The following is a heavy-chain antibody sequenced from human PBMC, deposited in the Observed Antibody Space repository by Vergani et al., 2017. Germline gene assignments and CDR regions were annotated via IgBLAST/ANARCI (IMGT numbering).Heavy chain of an antibody. CDR2: IDHTGRP. J-gene: IGHJ6*02. D-gene: IGHD4-11*01. V-gene: IGHV4-34*01. Sequence: HVQLQQWVGGLLKPSETLSLTCVVNGGSFTSYHWTWIRQSPVEELERVGDIDHTGRPDYNPSLKSRLTMSVDKSRNQFTLTLNSVTATDTAIYFCARVNTETNGHLYSYYCMEVWGQGTAVTVSS. CDR3: ARVNTETNGHLYSYYCMEV. CDR1: GGSFTSYH.